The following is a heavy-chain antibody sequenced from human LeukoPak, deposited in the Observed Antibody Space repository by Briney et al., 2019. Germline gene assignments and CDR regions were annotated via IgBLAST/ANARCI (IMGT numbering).Heavy chain of an antibody. D-gene: IGHD5-18*01. CDR3: GRDREHSYGRWIDY. CDR2: IYNSGST. Sequence: TSETLSLTCTVSGVSISTYYWSWIRQPPGKGLEWIRYIYNSGSTNYNPSLKSRVTISVDTSKNQFSLKLSSVTAADTAVYYCGRDREHSYGRWIDYWGQGTLVTVSS. J-gene: IGHJ4*02. CDR1: GVSISTYY. V-gene: IGHV4-59*01.